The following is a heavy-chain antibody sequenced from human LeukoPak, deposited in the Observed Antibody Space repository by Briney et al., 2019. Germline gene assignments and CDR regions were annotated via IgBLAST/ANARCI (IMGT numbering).Heavy chain of an antibody. J-gene: IGHJ4*02. CDR3: ARLVAGTGEYNFDY. V-gene: IGHV4-38-2*01. Sequence: PGGSLRLPCAASGFTFSDYYMSWIRQAPGKGLEWIGSIYYSGSTYYNPSLKSRVTISVDTSKNQFSLKLSSVTAADTAVYYCARLVAGTGEYNFDYWGQGTLVTVSS. D-gene: IGHD6-19*01. CDR2: IYYSGST. CDR1: GFTFSDYY.